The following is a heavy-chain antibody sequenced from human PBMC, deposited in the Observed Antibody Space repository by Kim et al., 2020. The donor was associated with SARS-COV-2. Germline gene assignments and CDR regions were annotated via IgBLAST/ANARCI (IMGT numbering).Heavy chain of an antibody. CDR1: GFTVSSNY. D-gene: IGHD3-9*01. Sequence: GGSLRLSCAASGFTVSSNYMSWVRQAPGKGLEWVSVIYSGGSTYYADSVKGRFTISRDNSKNTLYLQMNSLRAEDTAVYYCAREWRYFDWPLQDWYFDLWGRGTLVTVSS. CDR3: AREWRYFDWPLQDWYFDL. J-gene: IGHJ2*01. CDR2: IYSGGST. V-gene: IGHV3-53*01.